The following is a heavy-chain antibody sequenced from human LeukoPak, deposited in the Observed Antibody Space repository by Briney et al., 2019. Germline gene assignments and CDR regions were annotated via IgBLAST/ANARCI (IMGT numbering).Heavy chain of an antibody. CDR3: ASCSSEGEWFDP. J-gene: IGHJ5*02. CDR2: IYYSGST. CDR1: GGSFSGYY. Sequence: SETLSLTCAVYGGSFSGYYWSWIRQPPGKGLEWIGSIYYSGSTYYNPSLKSRVTISVDTSKNQFSLKLSSVTAADTAVYYCASCSSEGEWFDPWGQGTLVTVSS. D-gene: IGHD3-22*01. V-gene: IGHV4-34*01.